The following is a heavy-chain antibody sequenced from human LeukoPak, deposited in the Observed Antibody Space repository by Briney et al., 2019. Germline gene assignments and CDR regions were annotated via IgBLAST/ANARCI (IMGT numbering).Heavy chain of an antibody. CDR1: GGSFSGYY. CDR2: INHSGST. D-gene: IGHD3-22*01. CDR3: ARASPITMIVVVIPGYFDY. J-gene: IGHJ4*02. V-gene: IGHV4-34*01. Sequence: SETLSLTCAVYGGSFSGYYWSWIRQPPGKGLEWIGEINHSGSTNYNPSLKSRVTISVDTSKNQFSLKLSSMTAADTAVYYCARASPITMIVVVIPGYFDYWGQGTLVTVSS.